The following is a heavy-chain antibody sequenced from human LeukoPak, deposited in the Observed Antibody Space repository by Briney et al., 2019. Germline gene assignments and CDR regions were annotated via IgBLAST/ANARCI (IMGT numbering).Heavy chain of an antibody. CDR2: IYYSGST. Sequence: WVRQAPGKWQEWIGSIYYSGSTYYNPSLKSRVTISVDTSKNQLSLKLSSVTAADTAVYYCARDNPPDYYGSGSDFDYWGQGTLVTVSS. CDR3: ARDNPPDYYGSGSDFDY. J-gene: IGHJ4*02. D-gene: IGHD3-10*01. V-gene: IGHV4-39*07.